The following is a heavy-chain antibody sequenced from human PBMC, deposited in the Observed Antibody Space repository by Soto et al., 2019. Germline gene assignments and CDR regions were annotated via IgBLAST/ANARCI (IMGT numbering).Heavy chain of an antibody. V-gene: IGHV1-69*01. J-gene: IGHJ1*01. Sequence: QVQLVQSGAEVKKPGSSVKVSCKASGGTFSSYAISWVRQAPGQGLEWRGGIIPIFGTANYAQKFQGRVTLTADESTSTAYMELSSLRADDTAIYYCARMGGSSWYWEYFQHWGQGTLVTVSS. CDR1: GGTFSSYA. CDR3: ARMGGSSWYWEYFQH. CDR2: IIPIFGTA. D-gene: IGHD6-13*01.